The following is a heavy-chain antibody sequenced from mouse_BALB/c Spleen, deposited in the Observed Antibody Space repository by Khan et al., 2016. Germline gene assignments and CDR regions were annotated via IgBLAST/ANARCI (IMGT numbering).Heavy chain of an antibody. D-gene: IGHD1-1*01. CDR1: GFDFSRYW. Sequence: EVKLLESGGGLVQPGGSLKLSCAASGFDFSRYWMNWVRQAPGKGLEWIGEINPDSSTINYTPLLKDKFIISRDNAKNTLYLQMSKVRSEDTALSYCARPDDYAWFAYWGQGTLVTVSS. V-gene: IGHV4-1*02. J-gene: IGHJ3*01. CDR3: ARPDDYAWFAY. CDR2: INPDSSTI.